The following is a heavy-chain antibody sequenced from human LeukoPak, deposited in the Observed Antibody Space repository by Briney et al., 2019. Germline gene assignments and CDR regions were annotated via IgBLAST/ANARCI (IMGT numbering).Heavy chain of an antibody. V-gene: IGHV3-74*01. J-gene: IGHJ4*02. CDR2: INFDGTTT. D-gene: IGHD6-19*01. CDR3: ARGSSDWYGIDY. CDR1: GFTFSNYW. Sequence: GGSLRLSCAASGFTFSNYWMYWVRQVPGKGLVCVSRINFDGTTTNYAGSVKGRFTISRDNAKNALYLQMDSLRVEDTAVYYCARGSSDWYGIDYWGQGTLVTVSS.